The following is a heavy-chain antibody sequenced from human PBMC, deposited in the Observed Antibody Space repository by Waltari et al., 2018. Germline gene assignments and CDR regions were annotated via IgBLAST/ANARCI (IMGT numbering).Heavy chain of an antibody. CDR2: INHSGSA. CDR3: ARRVLFTRAVVFAATRPSGGMDV. J-gene: IGHJ6*02. Sequence: QVQLQQWGAGLLKPSETLSLTCAVYGGSFSDYYWTWIRQPPGKRLEWIGEINHSGSANYNPSLKSRHTISVDTSKSQCSLKLTSVTAADTAVYYCARRVLFTRAVVFAATRPSGGMDVWGQGTTVTVSS. CDR1: GGSFSDYY. V-gene: IGHV4-34*01. D-gene: IGHD2-2*01.